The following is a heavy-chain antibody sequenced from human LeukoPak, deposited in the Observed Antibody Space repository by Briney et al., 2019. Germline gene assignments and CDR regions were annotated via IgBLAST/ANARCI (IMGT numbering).Heavy chain of an antibody. CDR1: GSIFSSYA. J-gene: IGHJ4*02. V-gene: IGHV3-23*01. Sequence: GSLRLSCAVSGSIFSSYAMSWVRQAPRKGLEWVSVISGSGGLTYYADSVKGRFTISRDNSKNTLYLQMNSLRADDTAVYYCARDLRRDCSTTTCYAFDYWGQGTLVTVSS. CDR3: ARDLRRDCSTTTCYAFDY. CDR2: ISGSGGLT. D-gene: IGHD2-2*01.